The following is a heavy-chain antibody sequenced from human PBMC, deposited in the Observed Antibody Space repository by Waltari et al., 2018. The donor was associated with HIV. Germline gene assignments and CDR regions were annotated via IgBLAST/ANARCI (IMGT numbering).Heavy chain of an antibody. Sequence: QVQLQESGPGLVRPSETLSLTCTASGGPIGSYYWSWIRQPPGKELEWIGYIHYSGSANYNPSLKSRVTVSVDTSKHQFSLKLSSVTAADTAVYYCATLMVYAPRSHYYGMDVWGQGTTVIVSS. J-gene: IGHJ6*02. V-gene: IGHV4-59*01. D-gene: IGHD2-8*01. CDR3: ATLMVYAPRSHYYGMDV. CDR2: IHYSGSA. CDR1: GGPIGSYY.